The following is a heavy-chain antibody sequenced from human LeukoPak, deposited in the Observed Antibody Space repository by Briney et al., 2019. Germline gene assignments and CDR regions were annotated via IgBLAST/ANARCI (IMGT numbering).Heavy chain of an antibody. CDR2: IYSSGST. Sequence: PSETLSLTCTVSGGSISSCYWYWIRQPPGKGLEWIGYIYSSGSTKYNPSLKSRVTMSVDTSKNQFSLKLNSVTAADAAVYYCARERVWGDGDYFEDWGRETLVTVSS. V-gene: IGHV4-59*01. J-gene: IGHJ4*02. CDR3: ARERVWGDGDYFED. D-gene: IGHD3-10*01. CDR1: GGSISSCY.